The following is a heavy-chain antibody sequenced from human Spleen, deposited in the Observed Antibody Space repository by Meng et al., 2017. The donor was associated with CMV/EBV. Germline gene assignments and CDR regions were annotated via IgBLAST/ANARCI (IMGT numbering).Heavy chain of an antibody. Sequence: SYWSWIRQPPGKGLEWIGEINHSGSTNYNPSLKSRVTISVDTSKNQFSLKLSSVTAADTAVYYCARGPRPRYCSSTSCYKSNNWFDPWGQGTLVTVSS. CDR3: ARGPRPRYCSSTSCYKSNNWFDP. J-gene: IGHJ5*02. CDR2: INHSGST. CDR1: SY. D-gene: IGHD2-2*02. V-gene: IGHV4-34*01.